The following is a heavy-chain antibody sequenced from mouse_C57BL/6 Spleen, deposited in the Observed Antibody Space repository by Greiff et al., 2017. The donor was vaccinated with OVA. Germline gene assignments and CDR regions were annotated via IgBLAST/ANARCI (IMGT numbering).Heavy chain of an antibody. J-gene: IGHJ2*01. CDR3: ARGGYGNYDD. Sequence: QVQLQQPGAELVKPGASVKMSCKASGYTFPSYWITWVKQRPGQGLEWIGDIYPGSGSTNYNEKFTSKATLTVDTSSSTAYMQLSSLTSEDSAVDYCARGGYGNYDDWGQGTTLTVSS. D-gene: IGHD2-10*02. V-gene: IGHV1-55*01. CDR1: GYTFPSYW. CDR2: IYPGSGST.